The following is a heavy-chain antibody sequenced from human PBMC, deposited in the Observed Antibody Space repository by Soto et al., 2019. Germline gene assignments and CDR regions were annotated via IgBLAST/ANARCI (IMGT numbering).Heavy chain of an antibody. V-gene: IGHV4-59*01. Sequence: QVQLQESGPGLVKPSETLSLTCTVSGGSISSYYWSWIRQPPGKGLEWIGFIYNSGSTNYNPSLKSRVIISMDTSRNQFSLILSSVTAADTAVYYCARAPYGSGTKPYYFDYWGQGTLVTVSS. D-gene: IGHD3-10*01. CDR3: ARAPYGSGTKPYYFDY. CDR2: IYNSGST. J-gene: IGHJ4*02. CDR1: GGSISSYY.